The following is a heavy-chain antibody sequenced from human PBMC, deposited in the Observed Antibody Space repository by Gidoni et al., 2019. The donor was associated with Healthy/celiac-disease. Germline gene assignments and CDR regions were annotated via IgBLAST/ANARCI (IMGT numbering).Heavy chain of an antibody. CDR3: ARGRGSSGFDY. CDR1: GFTFSSYS. D-gene: IGHD6-19*01. Sequence: GFTFSSYSMNWVRQAPGKGLEWVSSISSSSSYIYYADSVKGRFTISRDNAKNSLYLQMNSLRAEDTAVYYCARGRGSSGFDYWGQGTLVTSPQ. CDR2: ISSSSSYI. J-gene: IGHJ4*02. V-gene: IGHV3-21*01.